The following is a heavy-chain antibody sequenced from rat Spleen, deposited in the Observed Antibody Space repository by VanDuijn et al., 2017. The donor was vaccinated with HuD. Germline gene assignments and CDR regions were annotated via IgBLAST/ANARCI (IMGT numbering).Heavy chain of an antibody. CDR1: GFTFNDYW. Sequence: EVQLVESGGGLVQPGRSLRLSCVGSGFTFNDYWMTWVRQAPTKGLEWIAPISTGGGNTYYRDSVKGRFTISRDNAKNTQYLQMDSLRSEDTATYYCARDYSNYFPYWYFDFWGPGTMVTVSS. CDR2: ISTGGGNT. V-gene: IGHV5S13*01. J-gene: IGHJ1*01. CDR3: ARDYSNYFPYWYFDF. D-gene: IGHD1-2*01.